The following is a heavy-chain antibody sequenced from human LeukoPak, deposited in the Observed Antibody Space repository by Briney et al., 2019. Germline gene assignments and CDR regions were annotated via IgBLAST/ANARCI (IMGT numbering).Heavy chain of an antibody. V-gene: IGHV3-30*18. Sequence: GGSLRLSCAASGFSFSSYGIHWVRQAPGKGLEWVAVIGYDGSNKYYADSVKGRFAISRDNSKNTLYLQMNSLRTEDTAVYFCAKEIYYDSSAFFDYWGQGTLVTVSS. CDR2: IGYDGSNK. CDR3: AKEIYYDSSAFFDY. CDR1: GFSFSSYG. J-gene: IGHJ4*02. D-gene: IGHD3-22*01.